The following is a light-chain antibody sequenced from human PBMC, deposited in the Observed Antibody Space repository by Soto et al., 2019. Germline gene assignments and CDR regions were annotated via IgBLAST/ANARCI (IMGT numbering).Light chain of an antibody. V-gene: IGKV3-15*01. CDR3: KQYKNWPHT. Sequence: ETVMTQSPATLSVSPGERATLSCRASQTVSSNLAWYQQKPGQSPRLLIYGASTRATGIQARFSGSGSGTEFTLTINSLQSEDFAVYYCKQYKNWPHTFGQGTKVDIK. CDR1: QTVSSN. CDR2: GAS. J-gene: IGKJ2*01.